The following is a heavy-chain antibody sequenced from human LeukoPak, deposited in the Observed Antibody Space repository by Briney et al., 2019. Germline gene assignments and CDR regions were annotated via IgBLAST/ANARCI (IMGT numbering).Heavy chain of an antibody. CDR1: GFTVRSNY. Sequence: GGSLRLSCAASGFTVRSNYMTWVRQALGKGLVWVSRIEGDGSSATYADSVKGRFTISRDNAKNTLYLQMNSLRDEDTAVYYCARTPFYDNGGFYRHFDSWGQGTLVTVSS. CDR3: ARTPFYDNGGFYRHFDS. D-gene: IGHD3-22*01. V-gene: IGHV3-74*01. J-gene: IGHJ4*02. CDR2: IEGDGSSA.